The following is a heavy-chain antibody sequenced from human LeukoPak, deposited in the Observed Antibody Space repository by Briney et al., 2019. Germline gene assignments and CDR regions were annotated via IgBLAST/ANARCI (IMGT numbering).Heavy chain of an antibody. CDR2: ISYDGSNK. Sequence: GGSLRLPCAASGFTFSNYAMHWVRQAPGKGLEWVAVISYDGSNKYYVDSVKGRFTISRDNAKTSLYLQMNSLRAEDTAVYYCARGLSGVTGYTYGRGIDYWGQGTLVTVSS. J-gene: IGHJ4*02. CDR3: ARGLSGVTGYTYGRGIDY. V-gene: IGHV3-30-3*01. CDR1: GFTFSNYA. D-gene: IGHD5-18*01.